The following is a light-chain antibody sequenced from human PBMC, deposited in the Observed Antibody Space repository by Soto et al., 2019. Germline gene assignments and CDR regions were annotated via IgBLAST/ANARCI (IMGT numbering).Light chain of an antibody. CDR2: AAS. CDR1: QSISNH. CDR3: QQYGSPRT. V-gene: IGKV1-39*01. Sequence: DIHMTRSPSSLSASVGDMFTITCRASQSISNHLNWYQQKPGKAPKLLIFAASSLQSGVPSSFSGSASGTDFPLTISRLPPEDSAVYYCQQYGSPRTFGHGTKVDIK. J-gene: IGKJ1*01.